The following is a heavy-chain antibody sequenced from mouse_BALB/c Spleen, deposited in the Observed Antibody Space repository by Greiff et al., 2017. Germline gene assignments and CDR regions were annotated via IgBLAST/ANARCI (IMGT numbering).Heavy chain of an antibody. CDR3: ARSGYRYDVYAMDY. J-gene: IGHJ4*01. Sequence: VQLKESGGGLVQPGGSRKLSCAASGFTFSSFGMHWVRQAPEKGLEWVAYISSGSSTIYYADTVKGRFTISRDNPKNTLFLQMTSLRSEDTAMYYCARSGYRYDVYAMDYWGQGTSVTVSS. CDR2: ISSGSSTI. V-gene: IGHV5-17*02. CDR1: GFTFSSFG. D-gene: IGHD2-14*01.